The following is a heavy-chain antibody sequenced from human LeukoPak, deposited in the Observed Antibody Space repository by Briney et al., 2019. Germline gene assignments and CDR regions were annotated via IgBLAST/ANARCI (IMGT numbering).Heavy chain of an antibody. CDR3: AKDRWNGMDV. CDR1: EFTFSNYA. V-gene: IGHV3-23*01. CDR2: ISGSGGSI. Sequence: PGGSLRLSCAASEFTFSNYAMSWVRQAPGKGLEWVSAISGSGGSIYYADSVKGRFTISRDNSKNTLYLQMNSLRAEDTAVYYCAKDRWNGMDVWGQGTTVTVSS. J-gene: IGHJ6*02. D-gene: IGHD2-15*01.